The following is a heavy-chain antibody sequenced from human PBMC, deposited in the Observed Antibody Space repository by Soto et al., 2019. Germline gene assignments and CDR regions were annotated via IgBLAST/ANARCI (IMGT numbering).Heavy chain of an antibody. J-gene: IGHJ4*02. D-gene: IGHD2-15*01. V-gene: IGHV1-69*01. CDR1: GETLNSNP. Sequence: QVQLVQSGAEVKKPGSSLKVSCKVFGETLNSNPIGWVRQAPGQGLEWVGGIVPLADRTNYAQGWQGRVTGTAYGSTSTVYMELSNLTSDDTAVYYCARKSGRDCHSGGGCFSLDVWGQGILITVSS. CDR2: IVPLADRT. CDR3: ARKSGRDCHSGGGCFSLDV.